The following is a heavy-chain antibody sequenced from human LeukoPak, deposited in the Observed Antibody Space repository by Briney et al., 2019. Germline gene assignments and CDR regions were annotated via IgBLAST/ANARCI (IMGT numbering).Heavy chain of an antibody. D-gene: IGHD3-3*01. Sequence: GGSLRLSCAASGFTFTHYAMTWVRQAPGKGLEWVSAISGSGGSTYYADSVKGRFTISRDNSKNTLYLQMNSLRVEDTAVYYCVKNRDDFWSGHDYWGQGTLVTVSS. CDR3: VKNRDDFWSGHDY. CDR1: GFTFTHYA. V-gene: IGHV3-23*01. J-gene: IGHJ4*02. CDR2: ISGSGGST.